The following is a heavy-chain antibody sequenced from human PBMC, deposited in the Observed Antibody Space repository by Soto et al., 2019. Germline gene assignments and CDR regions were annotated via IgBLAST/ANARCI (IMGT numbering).Heavy chain of an antibody. CDR3: VKDHLMNTVTTGGY. CDR1: GFSLSNYG. Sequence: QVQLVESGGGVVQPGRSLRLSCAASGFSLSNYGMHWVRQAPGKGLEWVAVISYHGRDEYYADSVKGRFTISRDTSKNTLYLQMTTLTPEDTAVYYCVKDHLMNTVTTGGYWGQGTLVTVSS. V-gene: IGHV3-30*18. D-gene: IGHD4-17*01. CDR2: ISYHGRDE. J-gene: IGHJ4*02.